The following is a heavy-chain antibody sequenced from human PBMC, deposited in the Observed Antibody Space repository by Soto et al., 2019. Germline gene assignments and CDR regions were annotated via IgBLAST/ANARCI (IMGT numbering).Heavy chain of an antibody. CDR2: INPNSGGT. D-gene: IGHD3-16*01. CDR1: GYTITGYY. J-gene: IGHJ3*02. V-gene: IGHV1-2*04. CDR3: ARRGEDDAFEI. Sequence: ASVKVACKASGYTITGYYLHWVRQAPGQGLEWMGWINPNSGGTLYAETFQDSVTMTRDTYIRTAFMDLGRLTSDDAAVYYCARRGEDDAFEIRGQGTPVTVSS.